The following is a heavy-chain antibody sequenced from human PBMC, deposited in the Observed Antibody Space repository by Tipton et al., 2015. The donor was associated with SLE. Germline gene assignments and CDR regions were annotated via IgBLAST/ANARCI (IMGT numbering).Heavy chain of an antibody. CDR3: AGDPTRGIVVSSVYGMAV. CDR2: IKQDGTEK. D-gene: IGHD2-21*01. V-gene: IGHV3-7*03. CDR1: GFTFTNYW. Sequence: SLRLSCAASGFTFTNYWMSWVRQAPGKGLEWVANIKQDGTEKYYVDSVKGRFTISRDNAKNSLYLQMNSLRDEDKAVYYCAGDPTRGIVVSSVYGMAVWVQGTTVTVYS. J-gene: IGHJ6*02.